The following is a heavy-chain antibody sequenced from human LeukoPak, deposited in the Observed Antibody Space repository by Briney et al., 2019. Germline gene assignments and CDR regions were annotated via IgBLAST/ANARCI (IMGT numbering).Heavy chain of an antibody. V-gene: IGHV4-59*08. CDR2: IYYSGNI. CDR1: VGSISNYY. CDR3: ARHLYPGFDS. D-gene: IGHD2/OR15-2a*01. J-gene: IGHJ5*01. Sequence: PSETLSLTCTVSVGSISNYYWSWIPHPPGKALEWLGSIYYSGNIDYSPSLKSRVTISVDTSKKQFCLKLTSVTAADTAVYYCARHLYPGFDSWGQGTLVTVPS.